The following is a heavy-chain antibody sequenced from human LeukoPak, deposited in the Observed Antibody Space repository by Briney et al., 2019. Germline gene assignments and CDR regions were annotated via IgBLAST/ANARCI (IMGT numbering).Heavy chain of an antibody. V-gene: IGHV5-51*01. Sequence: GESLKISCKGSGYSFTSYWIGWVRQMPGKGLEWMGIIYPGDSDTRYSPSFQGQVTISADKSISTAYLQWSSLKASDTAMYYCARLPMVRGVIRQLDYWGQGTLVTVSS. CDR3: ARLPMVRGVIRQLDY. CDR1: GYSFTSYW. D-gene: IGHD3-10*01. CDR2: IYPGDSDT. J-gene: IGHJ4*02.